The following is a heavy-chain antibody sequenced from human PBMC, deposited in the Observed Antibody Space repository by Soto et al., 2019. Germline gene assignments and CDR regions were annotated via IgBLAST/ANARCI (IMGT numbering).Heavy chain of an antibody. CDR1: GGSISSGGYS. J-gene: IGHJ4*02. D-gene: IGHD4-4*01. CDR2: IYHSGST. V-gene: IGHV4-30-2*01. CDR3: ARGMTTVTTLDY. Sequence: QLQLQESGSGLVKPSQTLSLTCAVSGGSISSGGYSWSWIRQPPGKGLEWIGYIYHSGSTYYNPSLKSRITISIDKSKNQLSLKLSSVTAADTAVYYCARGMTTVTTLDYWGQGTLVTVSS.